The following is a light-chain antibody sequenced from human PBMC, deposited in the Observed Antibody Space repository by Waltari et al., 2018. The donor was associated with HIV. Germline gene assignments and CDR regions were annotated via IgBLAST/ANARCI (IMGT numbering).Light chain of an antibody. Sequence: SSELTQPPSVSVSPGQTARIPCSGDASPEAYTHWFQQKPGQAPVVVIHKNTERPSGIPERFSASRSGTTVTLTITGVQTDDEADYYCLSADNSGTYVFGPGTTVTVL. CDR2: KNT. J-gene: IGLJ1*01. CDR1: ASPEAY. CDR3: LSADNSGTYV. V-gene: IGLV3-25*03.